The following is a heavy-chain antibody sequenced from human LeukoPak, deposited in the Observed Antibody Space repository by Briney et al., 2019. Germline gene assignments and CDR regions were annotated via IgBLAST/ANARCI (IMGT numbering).Heavy chain of an antibody. V-gene: IGHV3-53*01. J-gene: IGHJ4*02. CDR3: ARIYSGSHYS. D-gene: IGHD1-26*01. CDR1: GFIVNTYY. CDR2: IYSDGST. Sequence: GGSLRLSCAVSGFIVNTYYMSWVRQAPGKRLEWVSIIYSDGSTYYADSVKGRFTISRDTSKNTLFLQMNSLRAEDTAVYYCARIYSGSHYSWGQGTLVTISS.